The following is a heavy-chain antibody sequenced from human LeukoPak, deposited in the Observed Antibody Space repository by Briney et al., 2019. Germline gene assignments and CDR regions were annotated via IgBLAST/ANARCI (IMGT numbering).Heavy chain of an antibody. D-gene: IGHD3-22*01. Sequence: PGGSLRLSCAASGFTFSSYAMSWVRQAPGKGLEWVSGISGTGGNTYYADSVKGRFTISRDNSKNTLYLQMNSLRAEDTAVYYCAKIQGSSGYYPDYWGQGTLVTVSS. CDR2: ISGTGGNT. V-gene: IGHV3-23*01. CDR3: AKIQGSSGYYPDY. CDR1: GFTFSSYA. J-gene: IGHJ4*02.